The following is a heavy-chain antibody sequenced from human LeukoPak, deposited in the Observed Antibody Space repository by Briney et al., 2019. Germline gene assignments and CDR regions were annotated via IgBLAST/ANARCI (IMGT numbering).Heavy chain of an antibody. V-gene: IGHV3-48*03. J-gene: IGHJ6*04. CDR3: ASYPIGGSGGYYYYYYGMDV. D-gene: IGHD3-10*01. CDR1: GFTFSSYE. CDR2: ISSSGSTI. Sequence: SGGSLRLSCAASGFTFSSYEMNWVRQAPGKGLEWVSYISSSGSTIYYADSVKGRFTISRDNAKNSLYLQMNSLRAEDTAVYYCASYPIGGSGGYYYYYYGMDVWGKGTTVTVSS.